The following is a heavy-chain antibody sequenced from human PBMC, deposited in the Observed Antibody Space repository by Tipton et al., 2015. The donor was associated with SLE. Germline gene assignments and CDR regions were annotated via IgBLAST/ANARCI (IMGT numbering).Heavy chain of an antibody. V-gene: IGHV4-39*07. CDR2: TYITGNT. J-gene: IGHJ3*02. CDR1: GPSLSSSTYD. Sequence: TLSLTCTVSGPSLSSSTYDWGWIRQPPGKGLEWIGSTYITGNTHYTPSLQSRVTISVDTSKNQFSLKLTSVTAADTARYYCARSLDTFDIWGQGTLVIVSS. CDR3: ARSLDTFDI.